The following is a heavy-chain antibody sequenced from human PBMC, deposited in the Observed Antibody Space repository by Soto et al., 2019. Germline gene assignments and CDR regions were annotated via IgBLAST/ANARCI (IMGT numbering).Heavy chain of an antibody. V-gene: IGHV4-30-2*01. CDR1: GDSISSGVYS. Sequence: SETLSLTCTVSGDSISSGVYSWSWIRQPPGKGLEWVGYIYHSGSTYYNPSLKSRLTISLDRSKNQFSLKLNSVTAADTAVYYCAKVDYYDSSGSRWADDFDIWGQGTMVTVSS. CDR2: IYHSGST. J-gene: IGHJ3*02. D-gene: IGHD3-22*01. CDR3: AKVDYYDSSGSRWADDFDI.